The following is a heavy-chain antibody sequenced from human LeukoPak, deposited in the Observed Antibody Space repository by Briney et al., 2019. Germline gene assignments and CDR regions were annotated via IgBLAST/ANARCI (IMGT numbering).Heavy chain of an antibody. J-gene: IGHJ4*02. V-gene: IGHV3-23*01. Sequence: GGSLRLSCAASGFTFSSSAMSWVRQAPGKGLEWVSAISNNGGYTYYADSVQGRFTISRDNSKSTLCLQMNSLRAEDTAVYYCAQGGYYFYWGQGTLVTVSS. CDR1: GFTFSSSA. D-gene: IGHD3-3*01. CDR2: ISNNGGYT. CDR3: AQGGYYFY.